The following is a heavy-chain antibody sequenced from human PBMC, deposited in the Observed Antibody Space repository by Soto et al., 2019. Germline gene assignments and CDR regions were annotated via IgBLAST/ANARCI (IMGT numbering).Heavy chain of an antibody. V-gene: IGHV4-31*03. CDR3: ARGRVVVVVAATRYWFDP. J-gene: IGHJ5*02. Sequence: QVQLPESGPGLAKPEQTLSLTCTVSGCSVSRGGFYWSWIRHHPGKGLEWFGYIYYRGSTYYNAYRKSRVTISVETSKNQFSPEQSSVPAAERAVYYCARGRVVVVVAATRYWFDPWGQGTLVTVSS. CDR2: IYYRGST. CDR1: GCSVSRGGFY. D-gene: IGHD2-15*01.